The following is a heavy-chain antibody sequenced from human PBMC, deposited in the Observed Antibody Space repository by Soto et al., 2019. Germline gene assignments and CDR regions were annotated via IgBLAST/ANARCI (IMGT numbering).Heavy chain of an antibody. V-gene: IGHV4-30-4*01. J-gene: IGHJ4*02. CDR3: ARNYHYDSSGYSFDY. D-gene: IGHD3-22*01. CDR1: GGSIRSGAYY. Sequence: QVQLQESGPGLVKPSQTLSLTCTVSGGSIRSGAYYWSWIRQPPGKGLEWIGYIYYSGSTYYNPYLKSRVTISVDTSKNQFSLKLNSVTAADTAVYYCARNYHYDSSGYSFDYWGQGTLVTVSS. CDR2: IYYSGST.